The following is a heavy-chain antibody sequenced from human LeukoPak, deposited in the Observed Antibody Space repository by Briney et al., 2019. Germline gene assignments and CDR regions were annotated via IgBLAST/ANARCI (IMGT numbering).Heavy chain of an antibody. CDR3: ARDLKIYYDSSGFMPPY. J-gene: IGHJ4*02. CDR1: GYTFSSYG. V-gene: IGHV1-18*01. D-gene: IGHD3-22*01. CDR2: ISAYNGDT. Sequence: ASVKVSCKASGYTFSSYGISWVRQAPGQGLEWMGWISAYNGDTHYAQKFQGRVTMTRDTSISTAYMELSRLRSDDTAVYYCARDLKIYYDSSGFMPPYWGQGTLVTVSS.